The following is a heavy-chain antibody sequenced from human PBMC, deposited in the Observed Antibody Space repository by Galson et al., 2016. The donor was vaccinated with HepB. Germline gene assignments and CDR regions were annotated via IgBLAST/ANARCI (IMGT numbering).Heavy chain of an antibody. CDR3: ARSYYYGSGSVGDFDV. Sequence: SLRLSCAASRFTFTDYSMNWVRQAPGKGLEWISYIAKDGTTVYYADSVKGRFTISRDNAKSSVYLQMDSLKTEDTAVYYCARSYYYGSGSVGDFDVWGQGTMVTVSS. CDR2: IAKDGTTV. D-gene: IGHD3-10*01. CDR1: RFTFTDYS. V-gene: IGHV3-48*01. J-gene: IGHJ3*01.